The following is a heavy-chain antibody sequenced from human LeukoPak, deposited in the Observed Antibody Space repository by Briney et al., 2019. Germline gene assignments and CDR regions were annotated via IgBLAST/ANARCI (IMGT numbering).Heavy chain of an antibody. J-gene: IGHJ4*02. CDR2: IRWDDER. V-gene: IGHV3-7*01. D-gene: IGHD1-1*01. CDR3: SRITTNGYFEY. Sequence: PGGSLRLSCSASGFTFSSFWMGWVRQAPGKGLEWVASIRWDDERHHVDSVTGRFSVSRDNARNSLYLQMNSLRAEDTAVYFCSRITTNGYFEYWGQGALATVSS. CDR1: GFTFSSFW.